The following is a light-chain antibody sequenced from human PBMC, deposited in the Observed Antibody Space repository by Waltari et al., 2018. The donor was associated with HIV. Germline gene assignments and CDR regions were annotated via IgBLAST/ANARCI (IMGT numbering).Light chain of an antibody. CDR2: DAS. J-gene: IGKJ2*03. V-gene: IGKV3-11*01. CDR1: QSVGSY. Sequence: EIVLTQSPATLSLSPGERATLSCRASQSVGSYLAWYQQKPGQAPRLLIYDASNRATGIPARFSGSWSGTDFTLTISSLEPEDFAVYYCQQRTNWPPYSFGQGTKLEIK. CDR3: QQRTNWPPYS.